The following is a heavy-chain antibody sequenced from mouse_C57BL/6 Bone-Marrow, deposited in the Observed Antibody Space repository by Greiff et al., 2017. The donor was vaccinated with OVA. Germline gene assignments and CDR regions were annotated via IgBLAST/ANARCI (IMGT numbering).Heavy chain of an antibody. V-gene: IGHV5-4*01. J-gene: IGHJ4*01. CDR2: ISDGGSYT. Sequence: EVQRVESGGGLVKPGGSLKLSCAASGFTFSSYAMSWVRQTPEKRLEWVATISDGGSYTYYPDNVKGRFTISRDNAKNNLYLQMSHLKSEDTAMYYCARDPGYYYGRSYRTDYWGQGTSVTVSS. D-gene: IGHD1-1*01. CDR3: ARDPGYYYGRSYRTDY. CDR1: GFTFSSYA.